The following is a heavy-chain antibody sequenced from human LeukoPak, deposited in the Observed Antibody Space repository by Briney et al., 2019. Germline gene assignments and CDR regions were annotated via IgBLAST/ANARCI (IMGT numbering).Heavy chain of an antibody. J-gene: IGHJ4*02. CDR3: AGHSSSWVH. CDR1: GFTFSGYW. D-gene: IGHD6-13*01. Sequence: GGSLRLSCVASGFTFSGYWMSWVRQAPGKGLEWVSYISSSGSTIYYADSVKGRFTISRDNAKNSLYLQMNSLRAEDTAVYYCAGHSSSWVHWGQGTLITVSS. CDR2: ISSSGSTI. V-gene: IGHV3-11*01.